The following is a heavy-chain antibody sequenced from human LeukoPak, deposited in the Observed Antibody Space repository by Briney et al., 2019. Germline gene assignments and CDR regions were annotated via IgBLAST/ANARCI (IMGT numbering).Heavy chain of an antibody. D-gene: IGHD2-15*01. CDR3: ARDGLGGFPYFFDY. V-gene: IGHV7-4-1*02. Sequence: ASVKVSCKASGYTFTSYGISWVRQAPGQGLEWMGWISTNTGSPSYAQGFTGRFVFSLDTSVSTAYLHISSLKAEDTAVYFCARDGLGGFPYFFDYWGQGTLVTVSS. CDR1: GYTFTSYG. CDR2: ISTNTGSP. J-gene: IGHJ4*02.